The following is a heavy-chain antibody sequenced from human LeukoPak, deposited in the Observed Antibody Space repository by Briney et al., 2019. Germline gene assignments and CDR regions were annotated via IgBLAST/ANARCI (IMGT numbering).Heavy chain of an antibody. J-gene: IGHJ4*02. V-gene: IGHV3-7*01. CDR1: GFTFSSYW. Sequence: GGSLRLSCAASGFTFSSYWMSWVRQAPGKGLEWVANIKQDGSEKYYVDSVKGRFTISRDNAKNSLYLQMNSLRAEDTAVYYCARQGYIDCSSTSCLYYFDYWGQGTLVTVSS. D-gene: IGHD2-2*01. CDR2: IKQDGSEK. CDR3: ARQGYIDCSSTSCLYYFDY.